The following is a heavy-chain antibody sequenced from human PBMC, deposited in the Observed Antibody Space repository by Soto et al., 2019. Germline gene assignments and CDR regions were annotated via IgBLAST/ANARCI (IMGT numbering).Heavy chain of an antibody. D-gene: IGHD6-25*01. CDR1: GGSISSSSYY. CDR2: IYYSGST. Sequence: KQSQTLSLTCTVSGGSISSSSYYWGWIRQPPGKGLEWIGSIYYSGSTYYNPSLKSRVTISVDTSKNQFSLKLSSVTAADTAVYYCARLSPPQGGIYYYYYMDVWGKGTTVTVSS. CDR3: ARLSPPQGGIYYYYYMDV. V-gene: IGHV4-39*01. J-gene: IGHJ6*03.